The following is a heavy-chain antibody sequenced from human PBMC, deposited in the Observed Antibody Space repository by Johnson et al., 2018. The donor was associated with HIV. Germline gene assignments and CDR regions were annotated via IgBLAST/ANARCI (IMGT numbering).Heavy chain of an antibody. J-gene: IGHJ3*02. Sequence: QVLLVESGGGAVRPGGSLRISCAASGFTFDDYGMSWVRQAPGKGLEWVACISYDGSNKYYADSVKDRFTISRDNSKNTLYLEMNSLTAEDTAVYYCEKVAVATAAGGVGLNIWGQGTMVTVSS. CDR2: ISYDGSNK. V-gene: IGHV3-30*18. CDR3: EKVAVATAAGGVGLNI. D-gene: IGHD6-13*01. CDR1: GFTFDDYG.